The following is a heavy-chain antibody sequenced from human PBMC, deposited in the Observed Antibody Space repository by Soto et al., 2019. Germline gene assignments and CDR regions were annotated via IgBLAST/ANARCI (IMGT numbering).Heavy chain of an antibody. CDR3: ARDGQYSSDWSNVGSWFDS. CDR1: GYSFTDYH. V-gene: IGHV1-2*02. Sequence: ASVKVSCKASGYSFTDYHMQWVRQAPGQGLEWMGWIDPKRGATSYAQKFQDRVTMTRDTSISTAYMELSRLRSDDSAVYYCARDGQYSSDWSNVGSWFDSWGQGTPVTVSS. D-gene: IGHD6-19*01. CDR2: IDPKRGAT. J-gene: IGHJ5*01.